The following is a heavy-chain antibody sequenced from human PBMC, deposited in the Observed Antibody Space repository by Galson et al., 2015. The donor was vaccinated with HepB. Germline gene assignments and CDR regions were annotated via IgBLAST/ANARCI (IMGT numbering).Heavy chain of an antibody. CDR1: GGSINNYY. V-gene: IGHV4-59*01. CDR3: ARSGDKDLYCSRATCSPGWFDP. Sequence: LSLTCTVSGGSINNYYWSWIRQPPGKGLEWIGYIYHTGTTNYNPSLKSRVTISVDTSKNQFSLKLRSVTAADTAVYYCARSGDKDLYCSRATCSPGWFDPWGQGTLVTVSS. D-gene: IGHD2-2*01. CDR2: IYHTGTT. J-gene: IGHJ5*02.